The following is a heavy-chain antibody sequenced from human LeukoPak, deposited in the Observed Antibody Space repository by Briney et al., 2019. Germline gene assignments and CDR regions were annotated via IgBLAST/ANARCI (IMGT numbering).Heavy chain of an antibody. D-gene: IGHD1-26*01. V-gene: IGHV3-30*04. CDR2: ISYDGTDK. J-gene: IGHJ3*02. CDR1: GFTFSSYA. Sequence: QSGGSLRLSCAASGFTFSSYAMSWVRQAPGKGLEWVAVISYDGTDKYYADSVKGRFTISRDNSKNTLYAQMNSLRAEDTAVYYCARGSFGAGVGATMDDACDIWGQGTMVTVSS. CDR3: ARGSFGAGVGATMDDACDI.